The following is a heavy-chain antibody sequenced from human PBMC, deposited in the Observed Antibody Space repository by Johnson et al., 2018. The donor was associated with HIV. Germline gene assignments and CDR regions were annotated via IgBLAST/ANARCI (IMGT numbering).Heavy chain of an antibody. D-gene: IGHD5-12*01. CDR3: ASGDDDGF. CDR2: ISWNSGSI. V-gene: IGHV3-9*01. J-gene: IGHJ3*01. Sequence: VQLVESGGGLVQPGRSLRLSCAASGFTFDDYAMHWVRQAPGKGLEWVSGISWNSGSIGYADSVKGRFTISRDNVKNTLYLQMNSLRAEDTAVYFCASGDDDGFWGQGTKVTVSS. CDR1: GFTFDDYA.